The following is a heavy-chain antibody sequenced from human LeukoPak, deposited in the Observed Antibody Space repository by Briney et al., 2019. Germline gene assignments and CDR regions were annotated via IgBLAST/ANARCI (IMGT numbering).Heavy chain of an antibody. D-gene: IGHD3-22*01. CDR3: ARVPPPTYYDSSGYFDY. Sequence: GASVNVSCKASGGTFSNYPISWVRQAPGQGLEWMGGIIPIFGTANYAQKFQGRVTITADKSTSTAYMELSSLRSEDTAVYYCARVPPPTYYDSSGYFDYWGQGTLVSVSS. J-gene: IGHJ4*02. CDR1: GGTFSNYP. CDR2: IIPIFGTA. V-gene: IGHV1-69*06.